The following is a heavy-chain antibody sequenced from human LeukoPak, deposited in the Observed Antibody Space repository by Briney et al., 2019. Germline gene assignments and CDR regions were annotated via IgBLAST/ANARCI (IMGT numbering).Heavy chain of an antibody. J-gene: IGHJ4*02. D-gene: IGHD3-22*01. CDR3: ARGDYYDSSDFRW. CDR1: GYTFTDYY. Sequence: GASVKVSCKASGYTFTDYYMHWVRQAPGQGLEWLGWINPNSGDTYYAQKFQGRVTMTRDTSISTAYMELSRLRSDDTAIYYCARGDYYDSSDFRWWGQGTLVTVSS. CDR2: INPNSGDT. V-gene: IGHV1-2*02.